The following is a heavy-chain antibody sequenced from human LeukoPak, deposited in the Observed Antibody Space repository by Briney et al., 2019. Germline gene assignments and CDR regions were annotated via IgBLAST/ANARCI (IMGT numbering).Heavy chain of an antibody. D-gene: IGHD1-14*01. Sequence: GGSLRLSCAASGFTFSSYGMHWVRQAPGKGLEWVAVISYDGSNKYYVDSVKGRFTISRDNSKNTLYLQMNSLRAEDTAVYYCAKDLRNIHHLDYWGQGTLVTVSS. CDR1: GFTFSSYG. CDR2: ISYDGSNK. CDR3: AKDLRNIHHLDY. V-gene: IGHV3-30*18. J-gene: IGHJ4*02.